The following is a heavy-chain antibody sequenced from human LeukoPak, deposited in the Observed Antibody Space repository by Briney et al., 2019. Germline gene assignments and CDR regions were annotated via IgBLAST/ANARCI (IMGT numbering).Heavy chain of an antibody. D-gene: IGHD4-23*01. CDR3: AGHSSRTTVVFDF. V-gene: IGHV4-39*01. CDR2: IYYSGNT. CDR1: GGSISSSGYY. Sequence: PSETLSLTCTVSGGSISSSGYYWGWIRQPPGKGLEWIGSIYYSGNTYYNPSLKTRVTISADTSKRQFSLKLSSVTASDTALYYCAGHSSRTTVVFDFWGRGTRVTVSS. J-gene: IGHJ4*02.